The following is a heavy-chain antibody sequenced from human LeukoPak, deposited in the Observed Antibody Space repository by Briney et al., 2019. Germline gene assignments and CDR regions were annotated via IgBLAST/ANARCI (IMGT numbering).Heavy chain of an antibody. D-gene: IGHD2-2*01. CDR1: GGSFSGYY. V-gene: IGHV4-34*01. Sequence: SETLSLTCAVYGGSFSGYYWSWIRQPPGKGLECIGEINHSGSTNYNPSLKSRVTISVDTSKNQFSLKLSSVTAADTAVYYCARGAVVPAAIHTSRRFDPWGQGTLVTVSS. J-gene: IGHJ5*02. CDR3: ARGAVVPAAIHTSRRFDP. CDR2: INHSGST.